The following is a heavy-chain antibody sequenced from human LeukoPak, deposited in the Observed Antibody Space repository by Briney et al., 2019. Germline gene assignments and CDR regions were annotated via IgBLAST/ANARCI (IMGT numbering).Heavy chain of an antibody. Sequence: ASVKVSCKASGYTFTSYYIHWVRQAPGQGLEWMGIINPSTTYAQKLQGRVTMTTDTSTSTAYMELRSLRSDDTAVYYCASNEWFGELFLVYWGQGTLVTVSS. D-gene: IGHD3-10*01. CDR1: GYTFTSYY. V-gene: IGHV1-46*01. J-gene: IGHJ4*02. CDR3: ASNEWFGELFLVY. CDR2: INPST.